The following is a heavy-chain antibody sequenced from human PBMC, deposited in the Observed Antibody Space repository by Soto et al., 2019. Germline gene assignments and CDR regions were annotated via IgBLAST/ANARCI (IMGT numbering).Heavy chain of an antibody. CDR3: ARGYFDSGHGYDL. V-gene: IGHV5-51*01. CDR1: GHLFNDHW. CDR2: IFTRDSET. J-gene: IGHJ5*02. D-gene: IGHD3-10*01. Sequence: GESLRISCKGPGHLFNDHWIGWVRQTPGKGLEWMGLIFTRDSETKTSPSFQGHVSFSVDNSINTVYLQWTSLKTTDTGIYFCARGYFDSGHGYDLWGQGTLVTVSS.